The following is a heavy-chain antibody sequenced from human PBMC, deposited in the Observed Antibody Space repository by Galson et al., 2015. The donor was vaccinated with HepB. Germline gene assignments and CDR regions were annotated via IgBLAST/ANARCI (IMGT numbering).Heavy chain of an antibody. D-gene: IGHD6-13*01. CDR3: ARDLTGYSSTWRRYWFFDL. CDR1: GFTFSSYS. Sequence: SLRLSCAASGFTFSSYSMNWVRQAPGKGQEWVSFISSSSTTIYYADSVKGRFTISRDDAKNSLYLRMNSLRAEDTAVYYCARDLTGYSSTWRRYWFFDLCDCGTLVTVSS. V-gene: IGHV3-48*04. J-gene: IGHJ2*01. CDR2: ISSSSTTI.